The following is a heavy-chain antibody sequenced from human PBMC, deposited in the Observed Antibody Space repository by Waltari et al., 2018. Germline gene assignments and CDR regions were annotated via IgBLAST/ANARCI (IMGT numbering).Heavy chain of an antibody. CDR3: AKQKTGGANDF. J-gene: IGHJ4*01. Sequence: EVNLVESGGGLVQPGGSLKISCAASGFNFIISTIHWDRQAPVKGLEWIDRIRSKINNDATAYGASVKDRFSISRDDSRNTAFLEMNSLKTDDSAVYYCAKQKTGGANDFWGQGTLVTVST. CDR2: IRSKINNDAT. D-gene: IGHD3-16*01. CDR1: GFNFIIST. V-gene: IGHV3-73*02.